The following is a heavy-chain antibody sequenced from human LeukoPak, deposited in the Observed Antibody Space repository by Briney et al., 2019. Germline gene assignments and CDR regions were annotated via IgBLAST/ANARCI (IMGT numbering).Heavy chain of an antibody. J-gene: IGHJ4*02. D-gene: IGHD3-3*01. V-gene: IGHV3-23*01. CDR2: ISGSGGST. Sequence: GGSLRLSCAASGFTFSSYAMSWVRQAPGKGLEWVSAISGSGGSTYYADSVKGRFTISRDNSKNTLYLQMDSLRAEDTAVYYCAKGSWSGYYLIDYWGQGTLVTVSS. CDR3: AKGSWSGYYLIDY. CDR1: GFTFSSYA.